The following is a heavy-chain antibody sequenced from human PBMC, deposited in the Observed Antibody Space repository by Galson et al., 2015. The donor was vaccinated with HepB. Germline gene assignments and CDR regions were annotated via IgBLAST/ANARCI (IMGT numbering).Heavy chain of an antibody. Sequence: SVKVSCKASGYTFTSYGISWVRQAPGQGLEWMGWISAYNGNTNYAQKLQGRVTMTTDTSTSTAYMELRSLRSDDTAVYYCARYIVVVPAARTIDYWGQGTLVTVSS. CDR2: ISAYNGNT. D-gene: IGHD2-2*01. V-gene: IGHV1-18*01. CDR1: GYTFTSYG. CDR3: ARYIVVVPAARTIDY. J-gene: IGHJ4*02.